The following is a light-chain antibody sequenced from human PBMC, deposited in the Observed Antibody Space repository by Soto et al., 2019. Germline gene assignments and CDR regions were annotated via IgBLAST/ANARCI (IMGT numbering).Light chain of an antibody. CDR1: SSDVGGYNY. Sequence: QSVLTQPASVSGSPGQSITISCTGTSSDVGGYNYVSWYQQHPGKAPKLMIHDVSDRPSGVSNRFSGSKSGNTASLIISGLQAEDEADYYCSSYTSSGTYVFGTGTKVTVL. CDR2: DVS. V-gene: IGLV2-14*01. J-gene: IGLJ1*01. CDR3: SSYTSSGTYV.